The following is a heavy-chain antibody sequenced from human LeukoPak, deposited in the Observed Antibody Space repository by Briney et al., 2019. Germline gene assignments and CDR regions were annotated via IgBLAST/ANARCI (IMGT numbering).Heavy chain of an antibody. J-gene: IGHJ4*02. V-gene: IGHV3-30-3*01. CDR2: ISCDGSNK. CDR3: ARGSDFWSGYYYY. Sequence: GGSLRLSCAASGFTFSSYAMHWVRQAPGKGLEWVAVISCDGSNKYYADSVKGRFTISRDNSKNTLYLQMNSLRAEDTAVYYCARGSDFWSGYYYYWGQGTLVTVSS. D-gene: IGHD3-3*01. CDR1: GFTFSSYA.